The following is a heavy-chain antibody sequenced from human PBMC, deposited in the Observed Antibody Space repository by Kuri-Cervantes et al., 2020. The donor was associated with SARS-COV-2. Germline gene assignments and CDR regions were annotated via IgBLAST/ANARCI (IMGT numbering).Heavy chain of an antibody. V-gene: IGHV4-38-2*01. Sequence: SETLSLTCPVSGGSISSGYYWGWIRQPPGKGLEWIGSIYHSGSTYYNPSLKSRVTISVDTSKNQFSLKLSSVTAADTAVYYCARITMVRGVIYMDVWGKGTTVTVSS. CDR3: ARITMVRGVIYMDV. CDR1: GGSISSGYY. J-gene: IGHJ6*03. D-gene: IGHD3-10*01. CDR2: IYHSGST.